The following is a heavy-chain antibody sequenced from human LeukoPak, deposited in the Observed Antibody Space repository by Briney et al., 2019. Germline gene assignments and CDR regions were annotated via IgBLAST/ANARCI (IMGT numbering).Heavy chain of an antibody. D-gene: IGHD6-6*01. Sequence: PGGSLTLSCAASGFIFSSYAMSWLRQAPGKGLEWVSTTSGSGASTYYADSVKGRFTISRDNSKNTVYLQMNSLRAEDTAVYYCAKEKRYSSSSEGYYSYYYMDVWGKGTTVTVSS. V-gene: IGHV3-23*01. CDR1: GFIFSSYA. CDR3: AKEKRYSSSSEGYYSYYYMDV. CDR2: TSGSGAST. J-gene: IGHJ6*03.